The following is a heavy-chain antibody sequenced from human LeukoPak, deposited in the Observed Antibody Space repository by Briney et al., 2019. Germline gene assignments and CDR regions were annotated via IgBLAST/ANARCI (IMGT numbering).Heavy chain of an antibody. J-gene: IGHJ6*03. CDR3: ARRVLYYSAHYGSGPERNMDV. D-gene: IGHD3-10*01. V-gene: IGHV4-34*01. Sequence: PSETLSLTCAVYGGSFSGYYWSWIRQPPGKGLEWIGEINHSGSTNYNPSLKSRVTISVDTSKNQFSLKLSSVTAADTAVYYCARRVLYYSAHYGSGPERNMDVWGKGTTVTVSS. CDR2: INHSGST. CDR1: GGSFSGYY.